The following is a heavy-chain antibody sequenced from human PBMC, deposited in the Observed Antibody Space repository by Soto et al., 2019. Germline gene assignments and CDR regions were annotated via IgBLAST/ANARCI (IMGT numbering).Heavy chain of an antibody. J-gene: IGHJ5*01. CDR2: INPNSGGT. CDR3: ARDMVPIVVVPAGPQGICFDS. CDR1: GYTFTGYY. D-gene: IGHD2-2*01. Sequence: ASVKVSCKASGYTFTGYYMHWVRQAPGQGLEWMGWINPNSGGTNYAQKFQGWVTMTRDTSISTAYMELSRLRSDDTAVYYCARDMVPIVVVPAGPQGICFDSWGQGTLVTVSS. V-gene: IGHV1-2*04.